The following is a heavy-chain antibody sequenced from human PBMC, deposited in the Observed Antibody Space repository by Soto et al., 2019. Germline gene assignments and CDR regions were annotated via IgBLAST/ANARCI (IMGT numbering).Heavy chain of an antibody. J-gene: IGHJ4*02. CDR3: AISQDRGGRTTFIY. CDR1: GFTFDDNA. V-gene: IGHV3-9*01. D-gene: IGHD3-16*01. CDR2: INWKSDI. Sequence: QTGGSLRLSCAVSGFTFDDNAMHWVRQAPEKGLEWVSGINWKSDIGYQDSVKGRFTISRDNGENSLYLQMNSLRAEDTALYYCAISQDRGGRTTFIYWGQGTQVTVS.